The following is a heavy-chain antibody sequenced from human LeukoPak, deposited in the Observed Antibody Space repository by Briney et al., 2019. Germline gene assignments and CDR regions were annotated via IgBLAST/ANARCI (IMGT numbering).Heavy chain of an antibody. D-gene: IGHD2-2*01. CDR3: ARVKFFEGSIVVVPAAMGYYYGMDV. J-gene: IGHJ6*02. V-gene: IGHV1-18*01. CDR2: ISAYNGNT. Sequence: ASVKVSCKASGYTFTSYGISWVRQAPGQGLEWMGWISAYNGNTNYAQKLQGRVTMTTDTSTSTAYMELRSLRSDDTAVYYCARVKFFEGSIVVVPAAMGYYYGMDVWGQGTTVTVSS. CDR1: GYTFTSYG.